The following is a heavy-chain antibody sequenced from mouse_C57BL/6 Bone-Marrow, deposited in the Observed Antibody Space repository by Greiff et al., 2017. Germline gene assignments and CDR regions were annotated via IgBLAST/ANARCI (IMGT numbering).Heavy chain of an antibody. V-gene: IGHV5-6*02. D-gene: IGHD4-1*01. CDR1: GFTFSSYG. CDR2: ISSGGSYT. Sequence: EVKLVESGGDLVKPGGSLKLSCAASGFTFSSYGMSWVRQTPDKRLEWVATISSGGSYTYYPDSVKGRFTIYRDNAKNTLYLQMSSLKSEDTAMYYGASRTGTWYFDVWGTGTTVTVSS. J-gene: IGHJ1*03. CDR3: ASRTGTWYFDV.